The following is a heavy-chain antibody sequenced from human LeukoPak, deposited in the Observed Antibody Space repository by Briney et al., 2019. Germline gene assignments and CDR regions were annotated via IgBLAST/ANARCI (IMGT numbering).Heavy chain of an antibody. Sequence: ASVKVSCKASGYTFTDYYMNWVRQAPGQGLEWMGWINPNSGATNYAQQFQGRATMTSDTSISTAYMELSRMISDDTAVYYCARGERWLEVDFWGQGTLVTVSS. V-gene: IGHV1-2*02. CDR3: ARGERWLEVDF. D-gene: IGHD5-24*01. CDR2: INPNSGAT. CDR1: GYTFTDYY. J-gene: IGHJ4*02.